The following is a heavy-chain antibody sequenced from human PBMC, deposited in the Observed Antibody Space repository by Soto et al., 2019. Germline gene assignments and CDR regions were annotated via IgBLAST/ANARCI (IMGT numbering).Heavy chain of an antibody. J-gene: IGHJ3*02. V-gene: IGHV1-69*13. D-gene: IGHD3-22*01. CDR3: ARGERNYYDSSGYYYAFDI. CDR1: GGTFSSYA. Sequence: SVKVSCKASGGTFSSYAISWVRQAPGQGLEWMGGIIPIFGTANYAQKFQGRVTITADEPTSTAYMELSSLRSEDTAVYYCARGERNYYDSSGYYYAFDIWGQGTMVTVSS. CDR2: IIPIFGTA.